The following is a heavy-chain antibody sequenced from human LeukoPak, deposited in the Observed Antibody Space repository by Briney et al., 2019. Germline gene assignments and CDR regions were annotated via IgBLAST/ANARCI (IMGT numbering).Heavy chain of an antibody. J-gene: IGHJ4*02. CDR2: MSGRGVST. V-gene: IGHV3-23*01. D-gene: IGHD2-15*01. CDR1: GFTFTNYA. CDR3: AKDCNGGNCYIDY. Sequence: GGSLRLSCAAPGFTFTNYAMSGGRRAPGKGRGGVSGMSGRGVSTYYADSVKGRFTISSDNSKNTLYLQMNSLRAEDTAIYYCAKDCNGGNCYIDYWGQGTLVTVAS.